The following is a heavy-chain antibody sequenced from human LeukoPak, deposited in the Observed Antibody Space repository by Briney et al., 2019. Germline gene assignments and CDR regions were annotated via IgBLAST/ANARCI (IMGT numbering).Heavy chain of an antibody. CDR3: ARVRHIAAEDY. D-gene: IGHD6-13*01. Sequence: GGSLRLSCAASGFTFSSYWMSWVRQAPGKGLEWVANIKQDGSEKYYVDSVKGRFTISRDNAKNSLYLQMNGLRAEDTAVYYCARVRHIAAEDYWGQGTLVTVSS. J-gene: IGHJ4*02. CDR2: IKQDGSEK. V-gene: IGHV3-7*01. CDR1: GFTFSSYW.